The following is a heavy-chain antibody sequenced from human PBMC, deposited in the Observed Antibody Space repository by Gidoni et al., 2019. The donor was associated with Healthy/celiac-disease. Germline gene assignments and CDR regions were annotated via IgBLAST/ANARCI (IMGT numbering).Heavy chain of an antibody. CDR3: AKDRGLLLWFGELSVIDY. CDR1: GFTFSSYA. V-gene: IGHV3-23*01. D-gene: IGHD3-10*01. J-gene: IGHJ4*02. Sequence: DVQLLESGGGLVQPGGSLRLSCAASGFTFSSYALSWVRQAPGKGLEWVSAISGRGGSTYYADSVKGRFTISRDNSKNTLYLQMNSLRAEDTAVYYCAKDRGLLLWFGELSVIDYWGQGTLVTVSS. CDR2: ISGRGGST.